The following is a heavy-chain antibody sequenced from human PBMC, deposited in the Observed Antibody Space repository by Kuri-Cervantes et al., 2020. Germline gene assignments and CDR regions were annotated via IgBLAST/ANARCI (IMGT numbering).Heavy chain of an antibody. J-gene: IGHJ4*02. CDR3: ARVTDYYDSSGYQKDFDY. CDR1: GYTFTSYG. D-gene: IGHD3-22*01. V-gene: IGHV1-18*01. Sequence: ASVKVSCKASGYTFTSYGISWVRQAPGQGVEWMGWISAYNGNTNYAQKLQGRVTMTTDTSTSTAYMELRSLRSDDTAVYYCARVTDYYDSSGYQKDFDYWGQGTLVTVSS. CDR2: ISAYNGNT.